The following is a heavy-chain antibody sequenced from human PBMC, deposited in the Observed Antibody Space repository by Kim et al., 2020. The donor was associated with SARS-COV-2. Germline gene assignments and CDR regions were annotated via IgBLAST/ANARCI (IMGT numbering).Heavy chain of an antibody. CDR2: YI. V-gene: IGHV3-21*01. J-gene: IGHJ4*02. Sequence: YIDYADSVKGRFTISRDNAENSLYLQMNSLRADDTALYYCVRGLNSGSNFWGQGTLVTVSS. CDR3: VRGLNSGSNF. D-gene: IGHD2-21*01.